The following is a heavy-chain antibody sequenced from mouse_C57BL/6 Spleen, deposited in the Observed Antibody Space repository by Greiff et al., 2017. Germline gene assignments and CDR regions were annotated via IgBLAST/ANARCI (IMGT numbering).Heavy chain of an antibody. D-gene: IGHD2-5*01. CDR2: ISNKANNHAT. CDR3: ARGYSNFLDD. CDR1: GFTFSDAW. J-gene: IGHJ2*01. V-gene: IGHV6-6*01. Sequence: EVKVEESGGGLVQPGGSMKLSCAASGFTFSDAWMDWVRQSPEKGLEWVAEISNKANNHATYYAESVKGGFTSTRDKTKNSVYLKMNSLRAEDTGIYYCARGYSNFLDDWGQGTTLTVAS.